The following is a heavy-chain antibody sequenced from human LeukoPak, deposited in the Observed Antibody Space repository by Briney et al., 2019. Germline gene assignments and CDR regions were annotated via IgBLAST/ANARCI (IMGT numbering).Heavy chain of an antibody. CDR2: IYYRGST. CDR1: GGSISSSSYY. Sequence: SETLSLTCTVSGGSISSSSYYWGWIRQPPGKGLEWIGNIYYRGSTYFNPSLKSRVTISVDTSKNQFSLKLSSVTAADTAVYYCARDYDSGSYLGAFDIWGQGTMVTVSS. V-gene: IGHV4-39*02. CDR3: ARDYDSGSYLGAFDI. D-gene: IGHD1-26*01. J-gene: IGHJ3*02.